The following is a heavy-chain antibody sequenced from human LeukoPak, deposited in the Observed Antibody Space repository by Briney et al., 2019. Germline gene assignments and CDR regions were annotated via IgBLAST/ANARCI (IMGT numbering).Heavy chain of an antibody. J-gene: IGHJ5*02. CDR2: ISSSSSYI. V-gene: IGHV3-21*01. CDR3: ARDLKDDNWFDP. Sequence: GRTLRLSCAASGFTFRSYSMNWVRQAPGKGLEWVSSISSSSSYIYYADSVKGRFTNSRDNAKNSLYLQMNSLRAEDTAVYYCARDLKDDNWFDPWGQGTLVTVSS. D-gene: IGHD3-16*01. CDR1: GFTFRSYS.